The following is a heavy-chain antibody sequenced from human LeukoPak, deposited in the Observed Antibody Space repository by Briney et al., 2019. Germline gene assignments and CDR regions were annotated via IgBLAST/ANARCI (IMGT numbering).Heavy chain of an antibody. CDR3: ARHRSVEMATIYYFDY. CDR2: VYYSGSS. J-gene: IGHJ4*02. CDR1: GGSIRPFY. Sequence: NSSETLSLTCTVSGGSIRPFYWSWIRQPAGKGLEWIGSVYYSGSSYYNPSLKSRVTISVDTSKNQFSLKLSSVTAADTAVYYCARHRSVEMATIYYFDYWGQGTLVTVSS. D-gene: IGHD5-24*01. V-gene: IGHV4-59*05.